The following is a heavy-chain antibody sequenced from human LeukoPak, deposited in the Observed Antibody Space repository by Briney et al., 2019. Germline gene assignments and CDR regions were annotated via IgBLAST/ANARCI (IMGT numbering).Heavy chain of an antibody. CDR3: ARGPDDILTGYYGAFDI. D-gene: IGHD3-9*01. CDR2: ISSSSSYI. Sequence: PGGSLRLSCAASGFTFSSYSMNWVRQAPGKGLEWVSSISSSSSYIYYADSVKGRFTISRDNAKNSLYLQMNSLRAEDTAVYYCARGPDDILTGYYGAFDIWGQGTMVTVSS. J-gene: IGHJ3*02. CDR1: GFTFSSYS. V-gene: IGHV3-21*01.